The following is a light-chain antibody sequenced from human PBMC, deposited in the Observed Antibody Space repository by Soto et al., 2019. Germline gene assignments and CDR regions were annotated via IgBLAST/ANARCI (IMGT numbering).Light chain of an antibody. Sequence: DIQMTQSPYTLSASAGDHVTITCRASQTISRWLACYQQKPGDAPKLLIYEASSLQSGVPSRCSGSGSGTDFTLTISSLQSEDFAVYYCQQYHNWPQTFGQGTKVDIK. CDR3: QQYHNWPQT. CDR1: QTISRW. V-gene: IGKV1-5*03. CDR2: EAS. J-gene: IGKJ1*01.